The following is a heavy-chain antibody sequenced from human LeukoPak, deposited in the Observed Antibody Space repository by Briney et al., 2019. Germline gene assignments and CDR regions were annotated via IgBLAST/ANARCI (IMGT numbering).Heavy chain of an antibody. CDR1: GGSISSSSYY. Sequence: SETLSLTCTVSGGSISSSSYYWGWIRQPPGKGLEWIGSIYYSGSTYYNPSLKSRVTISVDTSKNQFSLKLSSVTAADTAVYYCASLGATPLIDYWGRGTLVTVSS. V-gene: IGHV4-39*01. CDR2: IYYSGST. CDR3: ASLGATPLIDY. J-gene: IGHJ2*01. D-gene: IGHD2-21*01.